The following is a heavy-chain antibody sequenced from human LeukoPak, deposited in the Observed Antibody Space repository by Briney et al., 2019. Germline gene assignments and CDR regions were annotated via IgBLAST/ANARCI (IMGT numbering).Heavy chain of an antibody. CDR3: ARDPEGLNAFEI. J-gene: IGHJ3*02. CDR1: GGSISSYD. D-gene: IGHD1-14*01. CDR2: IYSGNT. V-gene: IGHV4-4*07. Sequence: PSETLSLTCAVSGGSISSYDWSWIRQPAGKGLEWIGRIYSGNTNFNLSLKSRVTMSVDTSKNQLSLRLSSVTAADAAVYYCARDPEGLNAFEIWGQGTMVTVSS.